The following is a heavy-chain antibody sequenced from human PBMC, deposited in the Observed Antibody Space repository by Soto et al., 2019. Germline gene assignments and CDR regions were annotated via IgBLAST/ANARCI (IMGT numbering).Heavy chain of an antibody. J-gene: IGHJ4*02. D-gene: IGHD2-15*01. CDR3: ARGFRSVVVVAALSS. CDR2: ISAYNGNT. Sequence: GASVKVSCKASGYTFTSYGISWVRQAPGQGLEWMGWISAYNGNTNYAQKLQGRVTMTTDTSTSTAYMELRSLRSDDTAVYYCARGFRSVVVVAALSSWGQGTLVTVSS. V-gene: IGHV1-18*04. CDR1: GYTFTSYG.